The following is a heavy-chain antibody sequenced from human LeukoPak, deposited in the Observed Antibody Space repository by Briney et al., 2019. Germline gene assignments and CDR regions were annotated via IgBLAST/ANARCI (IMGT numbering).Heavy chain of an antibody. CDR2: IIPILGIA. CDR3: ARSNIVVGEIDY. D-gene: IGHD2-2*01. Sequence: SVKVSCKASGGTFSSYTISWVRQAPGQGLEWIGRIIPILGIANYAQKFQGRVTITADKSTSTAYMELSSLRSEDTAVYYCARSNIVVGEIDYWGQGTLVTVSS. V-gene: IGHV1-69*02. CDR1: GGTFSSYT. J-gene: IGHJ4*02.